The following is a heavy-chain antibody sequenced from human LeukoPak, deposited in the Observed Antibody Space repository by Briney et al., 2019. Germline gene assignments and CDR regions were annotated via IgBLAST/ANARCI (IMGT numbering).Heavy chain of an antibody. CDR3: ARGTGYCSSTSCYPAGYYYGMDV. D-gene: IGHD2-2*01. CDR2: IYYSGST. Sequence: SETLSLTCTVSGDSVTNDKYYWGWIRQPPGKGLEWIGSIYYSGSTYYNPSLNSRVTISVDTSKNQFSLKLSSVTAADTAVYYCARGTGYCSSTSCYPAGYYYGMDVWGQGTTVTVSS. V-gene: IGHV4-39*01. J-gene: IGHJ6*02. CDR1: GDSVTNDKYY.